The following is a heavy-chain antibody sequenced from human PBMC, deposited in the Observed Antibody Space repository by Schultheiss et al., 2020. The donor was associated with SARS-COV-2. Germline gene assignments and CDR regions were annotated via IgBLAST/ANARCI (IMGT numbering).Heavy chain of an antibody. CDR3: ARERRELVRFLEWVGDAFDI. J-gene: IGHJ3*02. D-gene: IGHD3-3*01. Sequence: GGSLRLSCAASGFTFSSYAMHWVRQAPGKGLEWVAVISYDGSNKYYADSVKGRFTISRDNSKNTLYLQMNSLRAEDTAVYYCARERRELVRFLEWVGDAFDIWGQGTMGTVSS. CDR2: ISYDGSNK. V-gene: IGHV3-30*07. CDR1: GFTFSSYA.